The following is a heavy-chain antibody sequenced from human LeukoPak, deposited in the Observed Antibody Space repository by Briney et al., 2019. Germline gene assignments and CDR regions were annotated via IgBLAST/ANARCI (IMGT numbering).Heavy chain of an antibody. CDR2: IKQDGSEK. D-gene: IGHD2-2*01. Sequence: GGSLRLSCAASGFTFSSYWMSWVRQAPGKGLEWVANIKQDGSEKYYVDSVKGRFTISRDNAKNSLYLQMNSLRAEDTAVYYCAREGGDIVVVPAASFDYWGQGTLVTVSS. J-gene: IGHJ4*02. CDR1: GFTFSSYW. V-gene: IGHV3-7*01. CDR3: AREGGDIVVVPAASFDY.